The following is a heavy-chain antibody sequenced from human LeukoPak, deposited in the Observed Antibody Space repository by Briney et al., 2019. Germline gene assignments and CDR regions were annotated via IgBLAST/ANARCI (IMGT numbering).Heavy chain of an antibody. Sequence: GESLQISCQGSGSSFTSYWIGWVRQLPGKGLEWMGIIYPGDSDTRYSPSFQGQVTISADKSISTAYLQWSSLKASDTAMYYCARLRIAAAGTIDWFDPWGQGTLVTVSS. CDR2: IYPGDSDT. V-gene: IGHV5-51*01. J-gene: IGHJ5*02. D-gene: IGHD6-13*01. CDR1: GSSFTSYW. CDR3: ARLRIAAAGTIDWFDP.